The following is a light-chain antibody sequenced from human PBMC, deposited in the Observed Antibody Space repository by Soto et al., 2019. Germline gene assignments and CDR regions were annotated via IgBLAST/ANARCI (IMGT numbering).Light chain of an antibody. Sequence: IQMTHSPSTLSVSVGDIVTITFRAIQTISSWFAWYQQKPGKSPKVLIYEATGLERGVPSRFSGSGSGTEFTLTISTLQPDDFATYYCQESNSYWTFGQGTKVDIK. CDR3: QESNSYWT. J-gene: IGKJ1*01. CDR2: EAT. CDR1: QTISSW. V-gene: IGKV1-5*03.